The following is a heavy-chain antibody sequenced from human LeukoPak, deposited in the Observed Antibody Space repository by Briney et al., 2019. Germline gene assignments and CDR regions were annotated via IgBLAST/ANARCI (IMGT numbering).Heavy chain of an antibody. V-gene: IGHV3-15*01. CDR2: IKSKADGGTT. Sequence: GGSLRLSCAASGFTFSNAWMSWVRQAPGKGLEWVGRIKSKADGGTTDYAAPVKGRFTISRDDSKNTLYLQMNSLKTEDTAVYYCTTLRLTGDGVTTPWGQGTLVTVSS. CDR1: GFTFSNAW. D-gene: IGHD7-27*01. CDR3: TTLRLTGDGVTTP. J-gene: IGHJ5*02.